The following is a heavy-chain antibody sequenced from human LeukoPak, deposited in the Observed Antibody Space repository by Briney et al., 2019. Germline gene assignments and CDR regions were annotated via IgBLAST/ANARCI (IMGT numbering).Heavy chain of an antibody. CDR3: ARDSGYGSGRFDY. J-gene: IGHJ4*02. CDR2: IYTSGST. CDR1: GGSISSGSYY. Sequence: KASETLSLTCTVSGGSISSGSYYWSWIRQPAGKGLEWIGRIYTSGSTNYNPSLKSRVTISVDTSKNQFSLKLSSVAAADTAVYYCARDSGYGSGRFDYWGQGTLVTVSS. V-gene: IGHV4-61*02. D-gene: IGHD3-10*01.